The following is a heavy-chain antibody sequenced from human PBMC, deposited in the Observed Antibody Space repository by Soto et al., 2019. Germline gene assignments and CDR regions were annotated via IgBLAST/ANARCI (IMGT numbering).Heavy chain of an antibody. J-gene: IGHJ4*02. V-gene: IGHV1-18*01. Sequence: QVQLVQSGAEVKKPGASVKLSCKASGYTFSNYGLSWVRQAPGQGLEWMGWISGHNGNTIYAQNLQDRFTMTTDTSTSTAYMELRSLRSDDTAVYYCARQPRYSYADSWGPGTQVTVSS. CDR1: GYTFSNYG. D-gene: IGHD5-18*01. CDR3: ARQPRYSYADS. CDR2: ISGHNGNT.